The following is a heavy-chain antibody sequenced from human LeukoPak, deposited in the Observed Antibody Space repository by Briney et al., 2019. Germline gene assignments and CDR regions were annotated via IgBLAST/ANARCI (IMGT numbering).Heavy chain of an antibody. Sequence: PGGSLRLSCAASEFTFINYAMNWVRQAPGKGLEWLALISYDGNNDYYAGSVKGRFIISRDNAKSTLYLQMNSLRVEDTAVYYCARDRPPRGGYSSPYYFFYMDVWGKGTTVAVSS. CDR1: EFTFINYA. CDR3: ARDRPPRGGYSSPYYFFYMDV. J-gene: IGHJ6*03. V-gene: IGHV3-30-3*01. D-gene: IGHD5-24*01. CDR2: ISYDGNND.